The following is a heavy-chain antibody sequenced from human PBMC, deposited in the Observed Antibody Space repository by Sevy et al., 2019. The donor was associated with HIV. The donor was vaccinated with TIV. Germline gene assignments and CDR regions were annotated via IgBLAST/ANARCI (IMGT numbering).Heavy chain of an antibody. CDR1: DGSISSGYYY. V-gene: IGHV4-61*02. CDR3: ARGGGGSGSYFSFDS. CDR2: IYTSGST. J-gene: IGHJ4*02. Sequence: SETLSLTCTVSDGSISSGYYYWSWIRQPAGKGLEWIGRIYTSGSTNYNPSLKSRVTMSVDTSKNQFSLKLSSVTAADTAVYYCARGGGGSGSYFSFDSWGQGTLVTVSS. D-gene: IGHD3-10*01.